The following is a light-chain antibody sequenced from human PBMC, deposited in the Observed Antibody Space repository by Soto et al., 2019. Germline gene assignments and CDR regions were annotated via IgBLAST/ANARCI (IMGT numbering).Light chain of an antibody. Sequence: QSVLTQTASVSGSPGQSITISCTGTSGDIGSYNRVSWYQQHPGKAPKLIIYEVTDRPSGVSNRFSGSKSGNTASLTISGLQAEDEAEYYCSSYTNINTRACVFGTGTKVTFL. CDR2: EVT. V-gene: IGLV2-14*01. CDR1: SGDIGSYNR. CDR3: SSYTNINTRACV. J-gene: IGLJ1*01.